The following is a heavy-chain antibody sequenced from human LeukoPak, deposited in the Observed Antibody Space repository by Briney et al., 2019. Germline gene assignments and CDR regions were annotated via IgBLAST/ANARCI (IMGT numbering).Heavy chain of an antibody. CDR1: GGSISSGGYY. J-gene: IGHJ4*02. Sequence: SQTLSLTCTVSGGSISSGGYYWSWIRQPPGKGLEWIGYIYHSGSTYYNPSLKRRVTISVARSKNQFSLKLSSVTAADTAVYYCAAGYSSSWSIYWGQGTLVTVSS. CDR2: IYHSGST. CDR3: AAGYSSSWSIY. V-gene: IGHV4-30-2*02. D-gene: IGHD6-13*01.